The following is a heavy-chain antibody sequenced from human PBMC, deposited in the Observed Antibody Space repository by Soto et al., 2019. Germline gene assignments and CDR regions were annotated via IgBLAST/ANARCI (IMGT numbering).Heavy chain of an antibody. J-gene: IGHJ5*01. Sequence: QVQLVQSGAEVKTPGASVKVSCKASGYTFASYDINWVRQAPGQGLEWMGWMNPNSGNTGYAQKFQGRLTMTGDTALSIASMEMSSVRDEYSAVYYCGRSEGYVFNWLDSWGQGTLVTVSA. V-gene: IGHV1-8*01. CDR3: GRSEGYVFNWLDS. D-gene: IGHD2-2*01. CDR2: MNPNSGNT. CDR1: GYTFASYD.